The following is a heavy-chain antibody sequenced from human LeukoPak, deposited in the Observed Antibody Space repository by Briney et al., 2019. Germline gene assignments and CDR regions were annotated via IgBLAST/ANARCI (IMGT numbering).Heavy chain of an antibody. CDR3: ARGATVQAWVRGVIITYYFDY. CDR2: IYHSGST. J-gene: IGHJ4*02. CDR1: GGSISSGSYY. V-gene: IGHV4-61*02. D-gene: IGHD3-10*01. Sequence: SQTLSLTCTVSGGSISSGSYYWSWIRQPAGKGLEWIGSIYHSGSTYYNPSLKSRVTISVDTSKNQFSLKLSSVTAADTAVYYCARGATVQAWVRGVIITYYFDYWGQGTLVTVSS.